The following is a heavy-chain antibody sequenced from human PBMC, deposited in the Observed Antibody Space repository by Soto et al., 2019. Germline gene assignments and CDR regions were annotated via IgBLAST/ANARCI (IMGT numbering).Heavy chain of an antibody. D-gene: IGHD3-22*01. J-gene: IGHJ6*02. CDR3: AKAYDSSGYYQDYYYYYGMDV. V-gene: IGHV3-23*01. CDR2: ISGSGGST. CDR1: GFTFSSYA. Sequence: GSLRLSCAASGFTFSSYAMSWVRQAPGKGLEWVSAISGSGGSTYYADSVKGRFTISRDNSKNTLYLQMNSLRAEDTAVYYCAKAYDSSGYYQDYYYYYGMDVWGQGTTVTVSS.